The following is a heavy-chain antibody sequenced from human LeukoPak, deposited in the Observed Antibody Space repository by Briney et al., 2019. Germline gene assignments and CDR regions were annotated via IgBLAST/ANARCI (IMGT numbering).Heavy chain of an antibody. CDR3: ARDPPCGGDCYAFDI. V-gene: IGHV1-46*01. CDR1: GYTFTSYY. J-gene: IGHJ3*02. D-gene: IGHD2-21*02. CDR2: INPSGGST. Sequence: GASVKVSCKASGYTFTSYYMHWVRQAPGQGREWMGIINPSGGSTSYAQKFQGRVTMTRDTSTSTVYMELSSLRSEDTAVYYCARDPPCGGDCYAFDIWGQGTMVTVSS.